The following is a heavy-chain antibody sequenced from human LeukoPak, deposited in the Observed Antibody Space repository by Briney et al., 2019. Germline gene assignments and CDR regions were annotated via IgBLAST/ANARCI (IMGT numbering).Heavy chain of an antibody. V-gene: IGHV1-18*01. CDR1: GYTFTSYG. D-gene: IGHD3-9*01. Sequence: ASVKVSCKASGYTFTSYGISWVRQAPGQGLEWMGWISAYNGNTNYAQKLQGRVTMTTDTSTSTAYMELRSLRSDDTAVYYCARVARRDILTGPLEGAFDIWGQGTVVTVSS. J-gene: IGHJ3*02. CDR3: ARVARRDILTGPLEGAFDI. CDR2: ISAYNGNT.